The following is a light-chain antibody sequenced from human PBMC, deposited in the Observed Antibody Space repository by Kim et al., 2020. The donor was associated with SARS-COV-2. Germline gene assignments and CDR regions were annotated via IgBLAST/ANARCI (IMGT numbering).Light chain of an antibody. CDR1: QGIGSY. V-gene: IGKV1-9*01. CDR2: AAS. CDR3: RQLEYYTIT. J-gene: IGKJ5*01. Sequence: QLTQSPSSLSASVGDRVTITCRASQGIGSYLAWYQQKPGKAPKLLIYAASTLQSGVPSRFSGSGSATDFTLTITSLQPEDFATYGCRQLEYYTITIGHGTRLNIE.